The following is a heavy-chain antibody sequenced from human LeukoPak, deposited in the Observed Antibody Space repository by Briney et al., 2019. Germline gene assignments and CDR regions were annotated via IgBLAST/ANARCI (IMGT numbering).Heavy chain of an antibody. CDR2: VYYTGST. CDR3: ARAVGRIY. CDR1: GGSISSYY. J-gene: IGHJ4*02. V-gene: IGHV4-59*08. Sequence: PSETLSLTCTVSGGSISSYYWSWIRQPPGKGLEWIGSVYYTGSTSYSPSLKGRITISLDTFKNQFSLKLSSVTAADTAVYYCARAVGRIYWGQGTLVTVSS.